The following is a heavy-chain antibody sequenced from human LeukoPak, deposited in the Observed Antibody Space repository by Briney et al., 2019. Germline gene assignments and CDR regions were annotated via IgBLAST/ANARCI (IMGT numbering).Heavy chain of an antibody. Sequence: GRSLRLSCAASGFTFSSYGMHWVRQAPGKGLEWVTVIWYDGSNKYYADSVKGRFTISRDNSKNTLYLQMNSLRAEDTAVYYCARGFHHNPPWFGELLPGGIDYWGQGTLVTVSS. CDR1: GFTFSSYG. CDR2: IWYDGSNK. D-gene: IGHD3-10*01. V-gene: IGHV3-33*01. J-gene: IGHJ4*02. CDR3: ARGFHHNPPWFGELLPGGIDY.